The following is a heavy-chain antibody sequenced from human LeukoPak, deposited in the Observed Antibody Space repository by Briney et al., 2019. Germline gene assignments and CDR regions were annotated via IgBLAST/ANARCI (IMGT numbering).Heavy chain of an antibody. Sequence: ETLSLTCTVSGGSISSSSYYWGWIRQPPGKGLEWVSVIYSGGSTYYADSVKGRFTISRDNSKNTLYLQMNSLRAEDTAVYYCATRFGPAAMDYWGQGTLVTVSS. CDR1: GGSISSSSYY. D-gene: IGHD2-2*01. CDR3: ATRFGPAAMDY. CDR2: IYSGGST. J-gene: IGHJ4*02. V-gene: IGHV3-53*01.